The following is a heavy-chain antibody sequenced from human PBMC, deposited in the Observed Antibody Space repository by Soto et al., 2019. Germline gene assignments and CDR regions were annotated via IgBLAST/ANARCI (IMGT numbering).Heavy chain of an antibody. J-gene: IGHJ4*02. CDR2: IIPIFGTP. Sequence: QVQLVQSGAEVKKPGSSVKVSCKASGGTFSTYAISWVRQAPGQGLEWMGGIIPIFGTPNYAQKFQGSVTITADESTNPVCMELSSLRSEDTAIYYCAGMVGYNSPHFDYWGQGTLVTVSS. V-gene: IGHV1-69*12. CDR1: GGTFSTYA. D-gene: IGHD1-1*01. CDR3: AGMVGYNSPHFDY.